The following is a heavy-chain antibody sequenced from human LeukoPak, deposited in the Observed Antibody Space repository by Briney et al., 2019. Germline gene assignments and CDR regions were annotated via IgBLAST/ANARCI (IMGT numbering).Heavy chain of an antibody. CDR3: SSRRGWYFDY. V-gene: IGHV4-4*01. Sequence: PGGSLRLSCEGSAFIFSGHWMNWVRQPPGKGLEWIGEIYHSEDTNYNPSLKSRVTISVDKSRNQFSLRLNSVTAADTAMYWCSSRRGWYFDYWGQGILVTVSS. CDR1: AFIFSGHW. CDR2: IYHSEDT. J-gene: IGHJ4*02. D-gene: IGHD6-19*01.